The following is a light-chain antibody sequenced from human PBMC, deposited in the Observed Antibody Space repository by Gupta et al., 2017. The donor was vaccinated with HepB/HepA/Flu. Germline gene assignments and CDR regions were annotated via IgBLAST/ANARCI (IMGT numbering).Light chain of an antibody. CDR3: QQHAHSPLT. CDR2: DAS. Sequence: EIVLTQSLGTLSLSPGERATIACRASQSVTKNYLAWYPQKPGQAPRLLIYDASRRATGIPDRFSASGSGTDFTLTISILEPEDFTVYYCQQHAHSPLTFGGGTKVEIK. J-gene: IGKJ4*01. CDR1: QSVTKNY. V-gene: IGKV3-20*01.